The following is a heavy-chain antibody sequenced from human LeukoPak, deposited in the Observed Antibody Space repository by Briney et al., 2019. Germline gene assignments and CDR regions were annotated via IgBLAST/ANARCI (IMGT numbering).Heavy chain of an antibody. J-gene: IGHJ6*03. CDR1: GGSISSGSYY. V-gene: IGHV4-61*02. CDR2: IYTSGST. D-gene: IGHD3-3*01. CDR3: ARDLTIFPYYMDV. Sequence: SETLSLTCTVSGGSISSGSYYWSWIRQPAGKGLEWIGRIYTSGSTNYNPSLKGRVTISVDTSKNQFSLKLSSVTAADTAVYYCARDLTIFPYYMDVWGKGTTVTVSS.